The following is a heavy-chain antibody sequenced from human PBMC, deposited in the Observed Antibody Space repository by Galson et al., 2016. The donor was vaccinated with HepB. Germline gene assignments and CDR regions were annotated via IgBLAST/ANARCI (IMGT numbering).Heavy chain of an antibody. Sequence: SLRLSCAASGFTFSSYAMSWVRQAPGKGLEWVSGISGSGHSTFYADSVQGRFTISRDNSKSTLYLQMNSLRAEDTAVYYCAKAEGLSASGYWLADSWGQGTLVTVSS. CDR1: GFTFSSYA. J-gene: IGHJ4*02. CDR3: AKAEGLSASGYWLADS. V-gene: IGHV3-23*01. CDR2: ISGSGHST. D-gene: IGHD5-12*01.